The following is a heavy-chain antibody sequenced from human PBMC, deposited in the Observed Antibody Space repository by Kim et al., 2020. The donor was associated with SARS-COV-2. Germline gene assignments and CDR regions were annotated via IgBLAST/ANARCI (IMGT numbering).Heavy chain of an antibody. Sequence: GGSLRLSCAASGFTFSSYWMHWVRQAPGKGLVWVSRINSDGSSTSYADSVKGRFTISRDNAKNTLYLQMNSLRAEDTAVYYCARDSSSWYGAYYYGMDVWGQGTTVTVSS. CDR1: GFTFSSYW. J-gene: IGHJ6*02. D-gene: IGHD6-13*01. V-gene: IGHV3-74*01. CDR3: ARDSSSWYGAYYYGMDV. CDR2: INSDGSST.